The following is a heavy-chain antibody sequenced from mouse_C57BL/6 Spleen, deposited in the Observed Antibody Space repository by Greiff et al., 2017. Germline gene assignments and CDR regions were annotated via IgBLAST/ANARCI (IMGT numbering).Heavy chain of an antibody. J-gene: IGHJ2*01. Sequence: VQGVESGAELARPGASVKMSCKASGYTFTSYTMHWVKQRPGQGLEWIGYINPSSGYTKYNQKFKDKATLTADKSSSTAYMQLSSLTSEDSAVYYCARTTAQEYYFDYWGQGTTLTVSS. V-gene: IGHV1-4*01. D-gene: IGHD3-2*02. CDR1: GYTFTSYT. CDR2: INPSSGYT. CDR3: ARTTAQEYYFDY.